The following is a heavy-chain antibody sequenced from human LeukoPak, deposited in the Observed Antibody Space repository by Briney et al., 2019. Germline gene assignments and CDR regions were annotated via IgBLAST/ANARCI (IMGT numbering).Heavy chain of an antibody. CDR2: IYYSGST. D-gene: IGHD6-13*01. Sequence: SETLSLTCTVSGGSISGSTDYWGWLRQPPGKGLEWIGSIYYSGSTYYNPSLKSRVSISIDTSMNQFSLNLSSVTAADTAVYYCARRAAGTFDYWGQGILVTVSS. CDR3: ARRAAGTFDY. J-gene: IGHJ4*02. V-gene: IGHV4-39*01. CDR1: GGSISGSTDY.